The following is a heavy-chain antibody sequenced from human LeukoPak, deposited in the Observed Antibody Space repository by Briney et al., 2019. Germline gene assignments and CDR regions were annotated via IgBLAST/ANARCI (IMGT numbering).Heavy chain of an antibody. J-gene: IGHJ1*01. CDR1: GGTFSSYA. V-gene: IGHV1-69*04. D-gene: IGHD2-15*01. CDR3: ARGGYCSGGSCYGILFQH. Sequence: ASVKVSCKASGGTFSSYAISWVRQAPGQGLEWMGRIIPILGIANYAQKFQGRVTITADKSTSTAYMELSSLRSEDTAVYYCARGGYCSGGSCYGILFQHWGQGTLVTVSS. CDR2: IIPILGIA.